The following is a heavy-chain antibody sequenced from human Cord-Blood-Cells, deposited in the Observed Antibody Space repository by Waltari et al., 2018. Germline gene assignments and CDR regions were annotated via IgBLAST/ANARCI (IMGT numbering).Heavy chain of an antibody. CDR1: GFTFTSSA. V-gene: IGHV1-58*01. J-gene: IGHJ4*02. D-gene: IGHD6-13*01. CDR3: AAPRGKYSSSWYGGDY. CDR2: IVVGSGNT. Sequence: QMQLVQSGPDVKKPGTSVKVSCKASGFTFTSSAVQWVRQARGQRLEWIGWIVVGSGNTNYAQKFQERVTITRDMSTSTAYMELSSLRSEDTAVYYCAAPRGKYSSSWYGGDYWGQGTLVTVSS.